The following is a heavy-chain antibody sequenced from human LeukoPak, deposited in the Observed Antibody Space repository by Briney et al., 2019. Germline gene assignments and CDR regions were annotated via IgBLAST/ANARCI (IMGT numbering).Heavy chain of an antibody. V-gene: IGHV3-33*01. CDR1: GFSFSNHG. Sequence: PGGPLRLSCAASGFSFSNHGIHWVREAPGKGLGWVSLIWYDGSNKYYADSVKGRFTISRDDSKNTVYLQMNSLRAGDTSVYYCARDGEYCSAGCTSHSYSYGLDVWGQGTTVTVSS. D-gene: IGHD2-15*01. CDR3: ARDGEYCSAGCTSHSYSYGLDV. CDR2: IWYDGSNK. J-gene: IGHJ6*02.